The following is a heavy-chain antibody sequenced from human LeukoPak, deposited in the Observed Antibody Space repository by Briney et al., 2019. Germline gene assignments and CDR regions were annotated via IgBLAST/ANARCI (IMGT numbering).Heavy chain of an antibody. J-gene: IGHJ4*02. CDR1: GYTFTSYD. CDR3: ARVSLSSSWRQGSVDY. CDR2: ISAYNGNT. D-gene: IGHD6-13*01. Sequence: ASVKVSCKASGYTFTSYDISWVRQAPGQGLEWMGLISAYNGNTNYAQKLQGRVTMTTDTSTSTAYMELRRLRSDGTAGYYCARVSLSSSWRQGSVDYWGQGTLVTVSS. V-gene: IGHV1-18*04.